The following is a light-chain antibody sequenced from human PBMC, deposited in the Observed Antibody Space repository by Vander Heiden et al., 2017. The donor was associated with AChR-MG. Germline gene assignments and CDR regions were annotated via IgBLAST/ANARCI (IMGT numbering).Light chain of an antibody. CDR3: AAWDDSLSSGV. CDR1: SSNIGSNY. Sequence: QSVLTQPPSASGTPGQRVTISCSGSSSNIGSNYVYWYQQLPGTAPKLLSYRNNQRPSGVPDRFAGSKSGTSASLAISGLRSEDEADDYCAAWDDSLSSGVFGGGTKLTVL. CDR2: RNN. V-gene: IGLV1-47*01. J-gene: IGLJ3*02.